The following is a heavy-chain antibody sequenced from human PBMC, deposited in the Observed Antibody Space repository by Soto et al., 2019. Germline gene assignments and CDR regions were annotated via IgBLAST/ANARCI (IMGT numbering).Heavy chain of an antibody. Sequence: SETLSLTCAVSGGSISSSNWWSWVRQPPGKGLEWIGEIYHSGSTNYNPSLKSRVTISVDTSKNQFSLKLSSVTAADTAVYYCARLRILTGYYKRDYYYGMDVWGQGTTVTVSS. D-gene: IGHD3-9*01. J-gene: IGHJ6*02. CDR1: GGSISSSNW. V-gene: IGHV4-4*02. CDR2: IYHSGST. CDR3: ARLRILTGYYKRDYYYGMDV.